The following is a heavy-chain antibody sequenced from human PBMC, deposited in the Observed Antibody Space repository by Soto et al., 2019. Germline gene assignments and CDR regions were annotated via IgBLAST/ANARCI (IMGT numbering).Heavy chain of an antibody. CDR2: TYYRSKWYN. V-gene: IGHV6-1*01. CDR1: GDSVSSSIAA. Sequence: PSQTLSLTCVISGDSVSSSIAAWNWIRQSPSRGLEWLGRTYYRSKWYNDYAVSVKSRISINPDTSKNQFSLQLNPVTPEDTAVYYRARGIAVAGRIFDDWGQGTLVTVPS. CDR3: ARGIAVAGRIFDD. D-gene: IGHD6-19*01. J-gene: IGHJ4*02.